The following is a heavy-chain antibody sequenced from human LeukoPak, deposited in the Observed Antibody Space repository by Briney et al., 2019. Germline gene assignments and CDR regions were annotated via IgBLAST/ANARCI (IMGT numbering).Heavy chain of an antibody. CDR1: GGSLTSYY. D-gene: IGHD6-6*01. Sequence: SETLSLTCTVSGGSLTSYYWSWIRHPPGKGLEWIVYIYFGGSTNYNPSLKRRVTISVDTSKNQFSLKLSSVTAADTAVYYCASLQGVYSSSRSYYVDYWGQGTLVTVSS. J-gene: IGHJ4*02. V-gene: IGHV4-59*01. CDR3: ASLQGVYSSSRSYYVDY. CDR2: IYFGGST.